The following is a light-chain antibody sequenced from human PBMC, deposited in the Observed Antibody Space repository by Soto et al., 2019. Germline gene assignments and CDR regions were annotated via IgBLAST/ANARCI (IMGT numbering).Light chain of an antibody. Sequence: ERVMTQSPATLSVSPGEKATLSCRASQTVSNNVAWYQQKPGQAPRLLMYSPSTRATGIPARFSGSGSGTAFTLTISSLQSEDFAVYYCQQYNEWPLTFGGGTKVETK. CDR2: SPS. V-gene: IGKV3-15*01. CDR3: QQYNEWPLT. CDR1: QTVSNN. J-gene: IGKJ4*01.